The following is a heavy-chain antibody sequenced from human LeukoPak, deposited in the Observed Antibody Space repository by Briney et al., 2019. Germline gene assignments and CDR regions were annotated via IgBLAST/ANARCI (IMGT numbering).Heavy chain of an antibody. V-gene: IGHV3-23*01. Sequence: PGGSLRLSCAASGFTFSSYAMSWVRQAPGKGLEWVSAISGSGGSTYYADSVKGRFTISRDNSKNTLYLQMNSLRAEDTAVYYCAKLHKMAYSSSWYPDAFDIWGQGTMVTVSS. D-gene: IGHD6-13*01. CDR2: ISGSGGST. J-gene: IGHJ3*02. CDR1: GFTFSSYA. CDR3: AKLHKMAYSSSWYPDAFDI.